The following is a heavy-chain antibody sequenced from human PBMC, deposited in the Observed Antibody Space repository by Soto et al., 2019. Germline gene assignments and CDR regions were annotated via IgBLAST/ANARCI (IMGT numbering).Heavy chain of an antibody. D-gene: IGHD6-19*01. V-gene: IGHV3-23*01. CDR1: GFTFSSHV. CDR3: ARDVTSHGPRGYSSAWYGWFDP. Sequence: EVQLLESGGGLVQPGGSLRLSCAASGFTFSSHVMSWVRQAPGKGLEWVSAASARNTNTFYADSVRGRFTISRDNSKSTVYLHLDSLRVEDTAVYHCARDVTSHGPRGYSSAWYGWFDPGGQGTLVVVSS. CDR2: ASARNTNT. J-gene: IGHJ5*02.